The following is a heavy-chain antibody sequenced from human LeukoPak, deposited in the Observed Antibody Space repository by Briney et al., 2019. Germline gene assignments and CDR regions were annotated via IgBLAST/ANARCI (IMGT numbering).Heavy chain of an antibody. J-gene: IGHJ4*02. V-gene: IGHV4-39*07. CDR1: GDSISSSNCY. Sequence: PSETLSLTCTVSGDSISSSNCYWGWIRQPPGKGLEWIGSIYFSGGTYYNASLKSRVTISVDTSKNQFSLKLSSVTAADTAVYYCARGSRGDGYNSYWGQGTLVTVSS. CDR3: ARGSRGDGYNSY. D-gene: IGHD5-24*01. CDR2: IYFSGGT.